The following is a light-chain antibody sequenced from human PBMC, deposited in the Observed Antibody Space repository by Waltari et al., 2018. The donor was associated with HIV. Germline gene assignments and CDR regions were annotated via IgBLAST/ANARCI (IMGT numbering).Light chain of an antibody. Sequence: SVLTQPPSTSGTPGQKVTISCSGSTSNIGSKFVYWYQQFPGTAPKLLIYRNNARPSGVPDRFPGSQSGISASLAITGLRSEDEADYYCAAWDVSLSGWVFGGGTKLTVL. CDR1: TSNIGSKF. CDR3: AAWDVSLSGWV. J-gene: IGLJ3*02. CDR2: RNN. V-gene: IGLV1-47*01.